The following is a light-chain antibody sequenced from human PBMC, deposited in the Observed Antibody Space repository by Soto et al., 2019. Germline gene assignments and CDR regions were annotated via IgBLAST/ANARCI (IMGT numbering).Light chain of an antibody. J-gene: IGKJ1*01. Sequence: EIVLTQSPVTLSLSPGERATLSCRASQSVDTYLAWYQQKPGQAPRRLIYDASSRATGIPDRFSGSGSGTDFTLTISRLEPEDFAMYYCQQYGSSLWTFGQGTKVDIK. CDR2: DAS. CDR3: QQYGSSLWT. CDR1: QSVDTY. V-gene: IGKV3-20*01.